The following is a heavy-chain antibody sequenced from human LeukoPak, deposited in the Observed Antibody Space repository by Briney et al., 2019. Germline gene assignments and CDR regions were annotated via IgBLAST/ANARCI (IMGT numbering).Heavy chain of an antibody. Sequence: PSETLSLTCTVSGYSISSGYYWGWIRQPPGKGLEWIGSIYHSGSTYYNPSLKSRVTISVDTSKNQFSLKLSSVTAADTAVYYCARLAGTAMTDWGQGTLVTVSS. J-gene: IGHJ4*02. V-gene: IGHV4-38-2*02. CDR1: GYSISSGYY. CDR3: ARLAGTAMTD. D-gene: IGHD5-18*01. CDR2: IYHSGST.